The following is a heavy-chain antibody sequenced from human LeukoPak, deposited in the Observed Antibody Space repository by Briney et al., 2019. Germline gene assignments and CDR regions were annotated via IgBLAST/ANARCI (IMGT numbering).Heavy chain of an antibody. V-gene: IGHV4-59*01. CDR2: IYYSGTT. Sequence: SETLSLTCTVSGGSISSYYRNWIRQPPGKGLEWIGYIYYSGTTNYNPSLKGRVTISVDTSKNQFSLKLSSVTAADTAVYYCARGVYIAAAQYGYWGQGTLVTVSS. CDR3: ARGVYIAAAQYGY. D-gene: IGHD6-13*01. CDR1: GGSISSYY. J-gene: IGHJ4*02.